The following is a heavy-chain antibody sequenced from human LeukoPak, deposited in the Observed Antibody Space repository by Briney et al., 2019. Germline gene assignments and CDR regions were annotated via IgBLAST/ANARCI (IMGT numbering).Heavy chain of an antibody. CDR2: INHSRST. CDR1: GGSFSGYY. D-gene: IGHD3-10*02. CDR3: ARGCSLSSVDY. V-gene: IGHV4-34*01. J-gene: IGHJ4*02. Sequence: SETLSLTCAVYGGSFSGYYWSWIRQPPGKGLEWIGEINHSRSTNYNPSLKSRVTISVDTSKNQFSLKLSSVTAAGTAVYYCARGCSLSSVDYWGQGTLVTVSS.